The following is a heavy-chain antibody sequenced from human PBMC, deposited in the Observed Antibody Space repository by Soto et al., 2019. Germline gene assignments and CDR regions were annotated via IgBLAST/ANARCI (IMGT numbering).Heavy chain of an antibody. Sequence: QITLKESGPTLVKPTQTLTLTCTFSGFSLTTRGVGVGWIRQPPGKALECLALIYWDDDKRYSPSLQSRLSTXKXTXRNQVVLTMTNVDPVDTATYYCAHIPNYYQYDSFDPWGQGTLVSVSS. CDR3: AHIPNYYQYDSFDP. CDR2: IYWDDDK. J-gene: IGHJ5*02. CDR1: GFSLTTRGVG. V-gene: IGHV2-5*02. D-gene: IGHD3-16*01.